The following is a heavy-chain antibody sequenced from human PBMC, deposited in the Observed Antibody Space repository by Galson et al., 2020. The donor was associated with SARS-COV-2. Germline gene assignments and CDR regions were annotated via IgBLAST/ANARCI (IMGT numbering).Heavy chain of an antibody. V-gene: IGHV4-61*02. Sequence: SETLSLTCAVSDGSISGTNYYWTWIRQPAGKGLEWIGRIHSSGSPNYNPSLKSRVTISVDTSKNQFSLRLTSVTAADTAVYYCAAGPVAGTGEWGQGTLVTVSS. D-gene: IGHD6-19*01. CDR1: DGSISGTNYY. CDR3: AAGPVAGTGE. CDR2: IHSSGSP. J-gene: IGHJ4*02.